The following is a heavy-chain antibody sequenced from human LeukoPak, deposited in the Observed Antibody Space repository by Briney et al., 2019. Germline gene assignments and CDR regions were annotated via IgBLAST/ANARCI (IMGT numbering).Heavy chain of an antibody. CDR1: GYTFTSYD. J-gene: IGHJ6*02. D-gene: IGHD2-15*01. CDR2: IIPILGIA. V-gene: IGHV1-69*04. CDR3: ARDIGVYCSGGSCPHYYYGMDV. Sequence: GASVKVSCKASGYTFTSYDINWVRQAPGQGLEWMGRIIPILGIANYAQKFQGRVTITADKSTSTAYMELSSLRSEDTAVYYCARDIGVYCSGGSCPHYYYGMDVWGQGTTVTVSS.